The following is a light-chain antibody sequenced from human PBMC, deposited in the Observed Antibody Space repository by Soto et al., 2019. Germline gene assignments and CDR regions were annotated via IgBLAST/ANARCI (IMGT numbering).Light chain of an antibody. CDR2: GAS. Sequence: EIVLTQSLGTLSLSPGERATLSCRASQSVSRNLAWYQQKPGQAPRLLIYGASSRATGIPDRFSGSGSGTDFTLTISRLEPEDFAVYYCQQYDNSPWTFGQGTKV. CDR3: QQYDNSPWT. V-gene: IGKV3-20*01. CDR1: QSVSRN. J-gene: IGKJ1*01.